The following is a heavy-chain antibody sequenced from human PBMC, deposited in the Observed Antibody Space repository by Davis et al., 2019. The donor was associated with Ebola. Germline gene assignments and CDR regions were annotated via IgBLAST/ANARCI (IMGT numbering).Heavy chain of an antibody. Sequence: SETLSLTCTVSGGSISSYYWSWIRQPPGKGLEWIGYIYYSGSTNYNPSLKSRVTISVDTSKNQFSLKPSSVTAADTAVYYCARLRYDLHGMDVWGQGTTVTVSS. CDR2: IYYSGST. CDR1: GGSISSYY. V-gene: IGHV4-59*08. D-gene: IGHD3-3*01. CDR3: ARLRYDLHGMDV. J-gene: IGHJ6*02.